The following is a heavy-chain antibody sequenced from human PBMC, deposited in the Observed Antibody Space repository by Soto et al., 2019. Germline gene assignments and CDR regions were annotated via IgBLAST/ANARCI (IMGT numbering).Heavy chain of an antibody. Sequence: HVQLQESRPGLVKPSQTLSLTCTVSGCSISSGDYYWSWIRQPPGKGPEWLGYIYYSGSTYSNPSLKWRVTISVETSKTLFSLKLSSVTAADTAVYYCAREQPPYVVGATIGYFDYWGQGTLVTVSS. CDR2: IYYSGST. J-gene: IGHJ4*02. D-gene: IGHD1-26*01. CDR3: AREQPPYVVGATIGYFDY. V-gene: IGHV4-30-4*01. CDR1: GCSISSGDYY.